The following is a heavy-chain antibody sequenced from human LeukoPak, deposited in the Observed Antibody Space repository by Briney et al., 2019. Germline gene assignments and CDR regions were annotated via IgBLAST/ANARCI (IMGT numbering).Heavy chain of an antibody. CDR3: ARGNQYYFDY. Sequence: GGSLRLSCAASGFTVSSNYMTWVRQAPGKGLEWVSVIYSGGSTYYADSVKGRFTISRDNFKNTPYLQMNSLRAEDTAVYYCARGNQYYFDYWGQGTLVTVSS. CDR2: IYSGGST. CDR1: GFTVSSNY. J-gene: IGHJ4*02. V-gene: IGHV3-53*01. D-gene: IGHD4-23*01.